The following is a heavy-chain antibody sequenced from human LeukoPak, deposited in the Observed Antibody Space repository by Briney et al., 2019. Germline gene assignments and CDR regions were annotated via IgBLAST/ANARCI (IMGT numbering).Heavy chain of an antibody. CDR2: ISAGGYT. V-gene: IGHV4-4*07. CDR3: ARGSFSSGWIFDP. CDR1: GGSITSYY. Sequence: SETLSLTCTVSGGSITSYYWSWIRQPAGKGLEWIGLISAGGYTNYNPSLKSRVTISVDTSKNQFSLRLSSVAAADTAVYYCARGSFSSGWIFDPWGQGTLVTVSS. D-gene: IGHD6-19*01. J-gene: IGHJ5*02.